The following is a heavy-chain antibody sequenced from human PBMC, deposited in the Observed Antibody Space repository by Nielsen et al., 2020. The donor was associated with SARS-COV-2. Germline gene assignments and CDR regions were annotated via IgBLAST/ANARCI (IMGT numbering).Heavy chain of an antibody. Sequence: SQTLSLTRAVYGGSFSGYYWSWIRQPPGKGLEWIGEINHSGSTNYNPSLKSRVTISVDTSKNQFSLKLSSVTAADTAVYYCARGTIFGVVTAIDYWGQGTLVTVSS. V-gene: IGHV4-34*01. CDR1: GGSFSGYY. CDR2: INHSGST. J-gene: IGHJ4*02. CDR3: ARGTIFGVVTAIDY. D-gene: IGHD3-3*01.